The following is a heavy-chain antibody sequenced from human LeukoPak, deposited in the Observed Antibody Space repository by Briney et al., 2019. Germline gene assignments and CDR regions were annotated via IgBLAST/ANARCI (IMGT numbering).Heavy chain of an antibody. CDR1: GFTFSSYG. Sequence: GGSLRLSCAASGFTFSSYGMHWVRQAPGKGLEWVAVISYDGSNKYYADSVQGRFTISRDNSKNTLYLQMNSLRAEDTAVYYCAKDNVPYYYGSGVDYWGQGTLVTVSS. CDR2: ISYDGSNK. J-gene: IGHJ4*02. CDR3: AKDNVPYYYGSGVDY. V-gene: IGHV3-30*18. D-gene: IGHD3-10*01.